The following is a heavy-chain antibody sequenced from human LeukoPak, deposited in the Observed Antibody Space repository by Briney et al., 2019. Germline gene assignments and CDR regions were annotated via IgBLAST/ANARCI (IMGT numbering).Heavy chain of an antibody. J-gene: IGHJ4*02. CDR1: GGTFSSYA. CDR2: IIPIFGTA. D-gene: IGHD2-2*01. CDR3: ARRRYCSSTSCYGLGDDY. Sequence: ASVKVSCKASGGTFSSYAISWVRQAPGQGLVWMGGIIPIFGTANYAQKFQGRVTITADKSTSTAYMELSSLRSEDTAVYYCARRRYCSSTSCYGLGDDYWGQGTLVTVSS. V-gene: IGHV1-69*06.